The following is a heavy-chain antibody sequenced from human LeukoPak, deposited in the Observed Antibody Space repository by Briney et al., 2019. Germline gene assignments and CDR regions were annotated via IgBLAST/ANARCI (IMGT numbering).Heavy chain of an antibody. Sequence: GGSLRLSCAASGFTFSSYSMNWVRQAPGKGLEWVSAISGSGGNTYYADSVKGRFTISRDNSKNTLYLQMNSLRADDTAVYYCAKTGAGYYYMDVWGKGTTVTVSS. D-gene: IGHD7-27*01. CDR2: ISGSGGNT. CDR1: GFTFSSYS. J-gene: IGHJ6*03. CDR3: AKTGAGYYYMDV. V-gene: IGHV3-23*01.